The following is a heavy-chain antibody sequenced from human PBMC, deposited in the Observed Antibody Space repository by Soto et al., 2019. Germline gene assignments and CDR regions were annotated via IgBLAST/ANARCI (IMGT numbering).Heavy chain of an antibody. D-gene: IGHD2-2*01. J-gene: IGHJ4*02. CDR3: ARGPRPSSVGTGAF. V-gene: IGHV3-9*01. CDR2: VSYNSGTV. CDR1: GFNFQDCA. Sequence: EVQLVESGGELVQPGRSLTLSCAASGFNFQDCAMYWVRQPPGKGLEWVSGVSYNSGTVGYADSVKGRFTVSRDNAKNSLYLEMTALRDDDTAVYYCARGPRPSSVGTGAFWGQGSPVIVSS.